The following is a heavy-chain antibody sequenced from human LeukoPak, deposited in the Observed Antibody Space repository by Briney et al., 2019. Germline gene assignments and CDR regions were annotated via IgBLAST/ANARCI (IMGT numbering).Heavy chain of an antibody. CDR1: GYTFTDHY. CDR2: INPNSGDT. Sequence: ASVKVSCKASGYTFTDHYMHWVRQAPGQGVEWMGWINPNSGDTNHAQKFQGRVTMSRDTSISTASMELSSLKSDDTAVYYCARVRPYNDFWSGHDYWGQGTLVTVSS. J-gene: IGHJ4*02. CDR3: ARVRPYNDFWSGHDY. D-gene: IGHD3-3*01. V-gene: IGHV1-2*02.